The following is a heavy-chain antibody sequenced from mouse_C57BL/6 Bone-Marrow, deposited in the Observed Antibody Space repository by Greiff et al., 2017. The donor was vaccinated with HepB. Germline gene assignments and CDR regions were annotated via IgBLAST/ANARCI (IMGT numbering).Heavy chain of an antibody. CDR3: ALLNTTVVVPYAMDY. V-gene: IGHV1-26*01. D-gene: IGHD1-1*01. Sequence: VQLQQSGPELVKPGASVKISCKASGYTFTDNYMNWVKQSHGKSLEWIGDINPNNGGTSYNQKFKGKATLTVDKSSSTAYMELRSLTSEDSAVYYCALLNTTVVVPYAMDYWGQGTSVTVSS. CDR1: GYTFTDNY. CDR2: INPNNGGT. J-gene: IGHJ4*01.